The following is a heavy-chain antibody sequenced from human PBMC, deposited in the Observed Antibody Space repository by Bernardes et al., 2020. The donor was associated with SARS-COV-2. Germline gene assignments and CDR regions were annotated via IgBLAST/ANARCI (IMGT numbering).Heavy chain of an antibody. D-gene: IGHD3-9*01. CDR1: GYTFTSYG. CDR3: ARTRVLRYFDWSLMPGYFDY. J-gene: IGHJ4*02. V-gene: IGHV1-18*01. CDR2: ISAYNGNT. Sequence: ASVKVSCKASGYTFTSYGISWVRQAPGQGLEWMGWISAYNGNTNYAQKLQGRVTMTTDTSTSTAYMELRSLRSDDTAVYYCARTRVLRYFDWSLMPGYFDYWGQGTLVTVSS.